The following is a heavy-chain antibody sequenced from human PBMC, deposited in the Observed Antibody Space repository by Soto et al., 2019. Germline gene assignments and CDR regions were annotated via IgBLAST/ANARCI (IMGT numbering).Heavy chain of an antibody. CDR1: GSTFSNAW. V-gene: IGHV3-15*01. D-gene: IGHD2-15*01. J-gene: IGHJ6*02. Sequence: PVGSLRLSCAASGSTFSNAWMSWVRQAPGKGLEWVGRIKSKTDGGTTDYAAPVKGRFTISRDDSKNTLYLQMNSLKTEDTAVYYCTTDCSRSWSYYGMDVWGQGTTVTVSS. CDR2: IKSKTDGGTT. CDR3: TTDCSRSWSYYGMDV.